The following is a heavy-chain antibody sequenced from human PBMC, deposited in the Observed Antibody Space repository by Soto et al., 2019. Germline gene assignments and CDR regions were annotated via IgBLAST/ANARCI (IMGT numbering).Heavy chain of an antibody. CDR2: IIPIFGTA. CDR1: GGTLSSYA. CDR3: ARNFVDTAMVSSYYYYGMDV. V-gene: IGHV1-69*01. J-gene: IGHJ6*02. Sequence: QVQLVQSGAEVKKPGSSVKVSCKASGGTLSSYAISWVRQAPGQGLEWMGGIIPIFGTANYAQKFQGRVTITADESTSTAYMELSSLRSEDTGVYYCARNFVDTAMVSSYYYYGMDVWGQGTTVTVSS. D-gene: IGHD5-18*01.